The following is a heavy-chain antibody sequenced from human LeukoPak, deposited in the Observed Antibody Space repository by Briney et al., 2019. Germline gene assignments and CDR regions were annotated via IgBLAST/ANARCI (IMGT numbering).Heavy chain of an antibody. V-gene: IGHV3-23*01. CDR1: GFTFSSYA. D-gene: IGHD6-13*01. Sequence: PGGSLRLSCAASGFTFSSYAMSWVRQAPGKGLEWVSAISGSGGSTYYADSVKGRFTISRDNSKNTLYLQMNSLRAEDTAVYYCTLSWGVPAATRSDSSSWYDYWGQGTLVTVSS. CDR3: TLSWGVPAATRSDSSSWYDY. CDR2: ISGSGGST. J-gene: IGHJ4*02.